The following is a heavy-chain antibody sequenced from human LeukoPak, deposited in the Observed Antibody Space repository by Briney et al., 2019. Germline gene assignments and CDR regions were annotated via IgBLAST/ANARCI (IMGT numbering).Heavy chain of an antibody. D-gene: IGHD1-26*01. CDR2: INHSGST. Sequence: SETLSLTCAVYGGSFSGYYWSWIRQPPGKGLEWIGEINHSGSTNYNPSLKSRVTISVDTSKNQFSLKLSSVTAADTAVYYCASLVGATGVDYWGQGTLVTVSS. V-gene: IGHV4-34*01. CDR1: GGSFSGYY. CDR3: ASLVGATGVDY. J-gene: IGHJ4*02.